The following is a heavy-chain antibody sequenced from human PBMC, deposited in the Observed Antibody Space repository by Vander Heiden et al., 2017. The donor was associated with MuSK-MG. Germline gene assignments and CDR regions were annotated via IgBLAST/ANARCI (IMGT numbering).Heavy chain of an antibody. D-gene: IGHD6-19*01. CDR3: ARGGSGSRYYGMDV. CDR1: GFTFSSYW. CDR2: IKQDGSEK. J-gene: IGHJ6*02. V-gene: IGHV3-7*03. Sequence: EVQLVESGGGLVQPGGSLRLSCAASGFTFSSYWMNWVRQAPGKGLEWVANIKQDGSEKYYVDSVKGRFTISRDNAKNSLYLQVNSLRAEDTAVYYCARGGSGSRYYGMDVWGQGTTVTVSS.